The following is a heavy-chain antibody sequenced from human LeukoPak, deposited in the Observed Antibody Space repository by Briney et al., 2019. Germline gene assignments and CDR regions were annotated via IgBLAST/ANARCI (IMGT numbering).Heavy chain of an antibody. CDR3: ARLHYYDFWSGYWRDI. Sequence: SETLSLTCTVSDGSISSGGYYRSWIRQPPGKGLEWIGYIYHSGSTNYNPSLKSRVTISVDTSKNQFSLKLSSVTAADTAVYYCARLHYYDFWSGYWRDIWGQGTMVTVSS. CDR2: IYHSGST. CDR1: DGSISSGGYY. J-gene: IGHJ3*02. D-gene: IGHD3-3*01. V-gene: IGHV4-30-2*01.